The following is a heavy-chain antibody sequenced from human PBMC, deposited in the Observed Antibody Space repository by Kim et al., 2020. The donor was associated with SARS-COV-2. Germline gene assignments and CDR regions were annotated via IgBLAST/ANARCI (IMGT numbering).Heavy chain of an antibody. CDR3: AKGGYDFWTSYFGPKRAAFDS. D-gene: IGHD3-3*01. J-gene: IGHJ4*02. Sequence: GGSLRLSCAASGFPFSTYAMSWVRQAPGKGLEWISGMSGSGEYTYYVDSVKGRFTISRDNSDNTLSLQMNSLRAEDTAVYYCAKGGYDFWTSYFGPKRAAFDSWGQGTLVTVSS. V-gene: IGHV3-23*01. CDR1: GFPFSTYA. CDR2: MSGSGEYT.